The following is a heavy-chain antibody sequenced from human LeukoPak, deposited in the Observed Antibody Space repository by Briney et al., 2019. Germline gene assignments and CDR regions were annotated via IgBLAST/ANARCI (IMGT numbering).Heavy chain of an antibody. J-gene: IGHJ6*03. D-gene: IGHD3-10*01. CDR2: IRQDESER. CDR1: GFSFSSYW. Sequence: GGSLRLSCEGSGFSFSSYWMTWVRQLPVKGPEWVANIRQDESERYFADSVKGRFTISRDNAKKSVYLHMSSLRAEDTALYYCARLSAYYYGSYFYYYMDVWGKGTTVTVSS. CDR3: ARLSAYYYGSYFYYYMDV. V-gene: IGHV3-7*01.